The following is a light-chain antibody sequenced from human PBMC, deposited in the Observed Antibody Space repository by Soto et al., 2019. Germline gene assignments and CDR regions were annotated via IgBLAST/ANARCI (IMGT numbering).Light chain of an antibody. J-gene: IGKJ1*01. CDR2: GAS. Sequence: EIVLTQSPGTLSLSPGERATLSCRVSQSVSSRYLAWYQQKPGQAQRLIRYGASIRADGIPDRFSGSVSGTDFTLTIRRLEPDDLAVYYCQQYNDRPPGTFGQGTKVDIK. CDR1: QSVSSRY. CDR3: QQYNDRPPGT. V-gene: IGKV3-20*01.